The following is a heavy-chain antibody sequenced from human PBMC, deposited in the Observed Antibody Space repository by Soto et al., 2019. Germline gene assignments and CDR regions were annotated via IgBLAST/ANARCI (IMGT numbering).Heavy chain of an antibody. CDR2: IKNKFEGATT. CDR1: GFTLSNAW. J-gene: IGHJ4*02. D-gene: IGHD5-12*01. Sequence: EVQLVESGGGLVKPGGSLRLSCAASGFTLSNAWVSWVRQAPGKGLEWVGRIKNKFEGATTDYAAPVKGRFTISRDDSKNMLYLQMSSLITDDTAVYYCAPEWNFDYWGQGTVVTVSS. CDR3: APEWNFDY. V-gene: IGHV3-15*01.